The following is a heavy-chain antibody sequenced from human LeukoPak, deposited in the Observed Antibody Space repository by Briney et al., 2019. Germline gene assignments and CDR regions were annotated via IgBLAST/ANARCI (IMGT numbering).Heavy chain of an antibody. V-gene: IGHV3-7*01. CDR2: INQDGSEK. J-gene: IGHJ4*02. Sequence: PGGSLRLSCAASGFTFSTFWLSWVRQAPGKGLEWVANINQDGSEKYYVDSMKGRFTVSRDNAKNSLYLQIDSLRAEDTAVYYCARCGTFASDYWGQGTLVTVSS. D-gene: IGHD1-1*01. CDR1: GFTFSTFW. CDR3: ARCGTFASDY.